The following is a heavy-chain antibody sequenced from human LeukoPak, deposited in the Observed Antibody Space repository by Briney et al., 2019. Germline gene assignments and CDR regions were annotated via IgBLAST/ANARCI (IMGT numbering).Heavy chain of an antibody. CDR2: MNPNSGNT. J-gene: IGHJ3*02. D-gene: IGHD3-22*01. CDR1: GYTFTSYD. CDR3: AGGRWFSGYSGYGFDI. Sequence: ASVKVSCKASGYTFTSYDVNWVRQATGQGLEWMGWMNPNSGNTGYAQKFQGRVTMTRNTSISTAYVELSSLRSEDTAVYYCAGGRWFSGYSGYGFDIWGQGTLVTVSS. V-gene: IGHV1-8*01.